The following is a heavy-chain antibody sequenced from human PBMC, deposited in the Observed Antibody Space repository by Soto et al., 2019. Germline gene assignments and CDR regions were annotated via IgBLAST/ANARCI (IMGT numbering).Heavy chain of an antibody. CDR1: GGTFSSLA. D-gene: IGHD3-10*01. CDR3: ARSPGVFDY. Sequence: QVQLVQSGAEVKKPGSSVKVSCKASGGTFSSLAISWVRQAPGQGLEWMGGLVPVFGTANYAQKFQDRVTITADKSTSTSYMELSSLRXXXXXXYYCARSPGVFDYWGQGTLVTVSS. CDR2: LVPVFGTA. V-gene: IGHV1-69*06. J-gene: IGHJ4*02.